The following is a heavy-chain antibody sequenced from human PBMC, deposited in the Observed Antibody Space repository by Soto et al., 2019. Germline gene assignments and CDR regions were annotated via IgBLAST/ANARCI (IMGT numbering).Heavy chain of an antibody. J-gene: IGHJ4*02. D-gene: IGHD5-12*01. CDR2: INPRDDSI. CDR3: AMEGDGYKYFDQ. CDR1: GHTFTNYY. Sequence: QVQLVQSGAEVKKPGASVKVSCKASGHTFTNYYMHWVRQAPGQGLEWMGLINPRDDSIHYAQRFQGRVTVTRDTSTSTVYMELRSLRSDETAVYYCAMEGDGYKYFDQWGQGTLVTVSA. V-gene: IGHV1-46*01.